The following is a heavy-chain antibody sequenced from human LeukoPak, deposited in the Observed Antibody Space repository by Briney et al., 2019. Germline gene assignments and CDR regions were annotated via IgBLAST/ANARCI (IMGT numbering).Heavy chain of an antibody. J-gene: IGHJ4*02. CDR1: GFTFSSYA. V-gene: IGHV3-23*01. Sequence: GGTLRLSCAASGFTFSSYAMSWVRQAPGKGLEWVSDISGSGISTYYADSVKGRFTISRDNSKNTLYLQMNSLRAEDTAVYYCAKDQWSFSYFDYWGQGTLVTVSS. CDR2: ISGSGIST. D-gene: IGHD1-26*01. CDR3: AKDQWSFSYFDY.